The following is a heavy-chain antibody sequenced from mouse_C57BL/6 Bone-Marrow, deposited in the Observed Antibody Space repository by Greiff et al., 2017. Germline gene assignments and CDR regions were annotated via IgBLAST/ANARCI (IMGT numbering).Heavy chain of an antibody. D-gene: IGHD1-2*01. CDR3: ARERLRHWYFDV. Sequence: QVQLQQPGAELVKPGASVKLSCKASGYTFTSYWMHWVKQRPGQGLEWIGMIHPNSGSTNYNEKFKSKATLTVDKSSSTAYMQLSSLTSEDSAVYYCARERLRHWYFDVWGTGTTVTVSS. CDR2: IHPNSGST. V-gene: IGHV1-64*01. CDR1: GYTFTSYW. J-gene: IGHJ1*03.